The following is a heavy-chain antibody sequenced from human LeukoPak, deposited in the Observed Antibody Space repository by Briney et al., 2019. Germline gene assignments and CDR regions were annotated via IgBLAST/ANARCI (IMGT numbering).Heavy chain of an antibody. CDR1: GFTFSSYS. J-gene: IGHJ6*02. CDR3: ARVQTPTHKYYYYGMDV. V-gene: IGHV3-48*02. D-gene: IGHD4-23*01. CDR2: ISSSSSTI. Sequence: GGSLRLSCAASGFTFSSYSMNWVRQAPGKGLEWVSYISSSSSTIYYADSVKGRFTISRDNAKNSLYLQMNSLRDEDTAVYYCARVQTPTHKYYYYGMDVWGQGTTVTVSS.